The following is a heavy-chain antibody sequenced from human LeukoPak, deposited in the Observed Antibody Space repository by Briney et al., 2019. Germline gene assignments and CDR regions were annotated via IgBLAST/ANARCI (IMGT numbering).Heavy chain of an antibody. D-gene: IGHD1-7*01. J-gene: IGHJ4*02. CDR3: ATAITGTTVAFAY. CDR2: IYPGDSDT. V-gene: IGHV5-51*01. Sequence: GESLKISCKGSGYSFTSYWIGWVRQMPGKGLEWIGIIYPGDSDTRYSPSFQGQVTISADKSISTAYLQWSSLKASDTAMYYCATAITGTTVAFAYWGQGTLVTVSS. CDR1: GYSFTSYW.